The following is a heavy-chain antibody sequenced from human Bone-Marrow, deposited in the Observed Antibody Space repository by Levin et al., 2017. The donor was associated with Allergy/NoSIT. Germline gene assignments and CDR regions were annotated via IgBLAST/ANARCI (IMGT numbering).Heavy chain of an antibody. Sequence: VASVKVSCKASGYTFTSYGISWVRQAPGQGLEWMGWISAYNGNTNYAQKLQGRVTMTTDTSTSTAYMELRSLRSDDTAVYYCARDLRDLRYWYFDLWGRGTLVTVSS. CDR1: GYTFTSYG. CDR3: ARDLRDLRYWYFDL. CDR2: ISAYNGNT. D-gene: IGHD3-3*01. J-gene: IGHJ2*01. V-gene: IGHV1-18*01.